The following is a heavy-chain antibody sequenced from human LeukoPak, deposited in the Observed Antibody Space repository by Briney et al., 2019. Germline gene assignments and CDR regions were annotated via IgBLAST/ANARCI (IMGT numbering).Heavy chain of an antibody. CDR2: ISSDGSNK. CDR3: ARGLCGGDCYDY. V-gene: IGHV3-30-3*01. J-gene: IGHJ4*02. CDR1: GFTFSSHA. D-gene: IGHD2-21*01. Sequence: PGRSLRLSCAASGFTFSSHAMDWVRQAPGKGLEWVSLISSDGSNKHYSDSVKGRFTISRDNSKDTLYLQMNSLRAEDTAVYYCARGLCGGDCYDYWGQGTLVTVSS.